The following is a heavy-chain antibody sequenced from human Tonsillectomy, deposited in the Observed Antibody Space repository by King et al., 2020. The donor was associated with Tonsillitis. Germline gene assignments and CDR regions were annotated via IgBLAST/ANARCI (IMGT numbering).Heavy chain of an antibody. J-gene: IGHJ3*02. Sequence: QLVQSGAEVKKPGESLKISCKGSGYSFTSYWIGWVRQMPGKGLEWMGIIYPGDSDTRYSPSFQGQVTISADKSISTAYLQWSSLKASDTAMYYCARRTYYDYVWGSYRFRTLDAFDIWGQGTMVTVSS. CDR2: IYPGDSDT. CDR1: GYSFTSYW. CDR3: ARRTYYDYVWGSYRFRTLDAFDI. V-gene: IGHV5-51*01. D-gene: IGHD3-16*02.